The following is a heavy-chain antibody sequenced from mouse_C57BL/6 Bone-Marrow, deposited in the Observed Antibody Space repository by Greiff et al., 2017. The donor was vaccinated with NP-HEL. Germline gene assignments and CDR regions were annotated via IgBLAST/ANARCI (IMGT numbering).Heavy chain of an antibody. V-gene: IGHV1-81*01. CDR1: GYTFTSYG. J-gene: IGHJ1*03. D-gene: IGHD1-1*01. Sequence: QVQLKQSGAELARPGASVKLSCKASGYTFTSYGISWVKQRTGQGLEWIGEIYPRSGNTYYNEKFKGKATLTADKSSSTAYMELRSLTSEDSAGYFCARGGNCYGSSYDWYFDVWGTGTTVTVSS. CDR2: IYPRSGNT. CDR3: ARGGNCYGSSYDWYFDV.